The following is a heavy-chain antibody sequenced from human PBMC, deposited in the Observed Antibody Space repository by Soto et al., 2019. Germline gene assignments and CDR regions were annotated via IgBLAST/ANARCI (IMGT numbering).Heavy chain of an antibody. CDR2: IDPSDSYT. CDR3: ARAELLGDFWSGSKIGTQYYYGMDV. D-gene: IGHD3-3*01. J-gene: IGHJ6*02. Sequence: GESLKISCKGSGYSFTSYWISWVRQMPGKGLEWMGRIDPSDSYTNYSPSFQGHVTISADKSISTAYLQWSSLKASDTAMYYCARAELLGDFWSGSKIGTQYYYGMDVWGQGTTVTVSS. CDR1: GYSFTSYW. V-gene: IGHV5-10-1*01.